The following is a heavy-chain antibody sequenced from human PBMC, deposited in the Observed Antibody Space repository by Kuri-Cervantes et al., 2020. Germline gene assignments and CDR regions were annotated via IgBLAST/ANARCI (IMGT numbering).Heavy chain of an antibody. Sequence: GGSLRLSCAASGFPLRTYGMSWVRQAPGKGLQWVSSIAGSRDNTYYADSVKGRFTISRDTSRNTLYLQMNSLRVEDTAIYYCAKGDYNIYVEWFDPWGQGTLVTVSS. CDR2: IAGSRDNT. CDR1: GFPLRTYG. V-gene: IGHV3-23*01. CDR3: AKGDYNIYVEWFDP. D-gene: IGHD3-9*01. J-gene: IGHJ5*02.